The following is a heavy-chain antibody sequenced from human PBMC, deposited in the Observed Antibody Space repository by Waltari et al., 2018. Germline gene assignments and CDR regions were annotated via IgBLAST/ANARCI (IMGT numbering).Heavy chain of an antibody. CDR3: ARGPPYYMVRGVYFDY. CDR2: INHSGSP. D-gene: IGHD3-10*01. CDR1: GGSFSGYY. J-gene: IGHJ4*02. Sequence: QVQLQQWGAGLLKPSETLSLTCAVYGGSFSGYYWSWIRQPPGKGLEGIGDINHSGSPNYNPSPKSRVTISEDTSKNQFSLKLSSVTAADTAVYYCARGPPYYMVRGVYFDYWGQGTLVTVSS. V-gene: IGHV4-34*01.